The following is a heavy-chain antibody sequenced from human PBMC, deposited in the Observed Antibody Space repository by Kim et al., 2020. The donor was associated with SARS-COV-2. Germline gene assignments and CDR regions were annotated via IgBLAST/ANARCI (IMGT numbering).Heavy chain of an antibody. V-gene: IGHV4-59*13. Sequence: SETLSLTCTVSGGSISSYYWSWIRQPPGKGLEWIGYIYYSGSTNYNPSLKSRVTISVDTSKNQFSLKLSSVTAADTAVYYCARVTPPRFGEFYFDYWGQGTLVTVSS. CDR3: ARVTPPRFGEFYFDY. D-gene: IGHD3-10*01. CDR2: IYYSGST. J-gene: IGHJ4*02. CDR1: GGSISSYY.